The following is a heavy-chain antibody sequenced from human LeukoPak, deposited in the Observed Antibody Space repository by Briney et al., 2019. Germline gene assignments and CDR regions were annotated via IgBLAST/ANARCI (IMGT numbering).Heavy chain of an antibody. J-gene: IGHJ4*02. V-gene: IGHV4-34*01. CDR1: GGSFSGYY. CDR2: INHSGST. D-gene: IGHD7-27*01. Sequence: SETLSLTCAVYGGSFSGYYWSWIRQPPGKGLEWIGEINHSGSTNYNPSLKSRVTISVDTSKNQFSLKLSSVTAADTAVYYCARGPGSFDYWGQGTLVTVSS. CDR3: ARGPGSFDY.